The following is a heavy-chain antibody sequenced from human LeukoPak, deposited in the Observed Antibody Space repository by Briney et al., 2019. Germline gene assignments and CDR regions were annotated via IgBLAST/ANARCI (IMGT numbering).Heavy chain of an antibody. J-gene: IGHJ4*02. V-gene: IGHV3-30*03. CDR1: GFTFSSYG. CDR2: ISYDGSNK. D-gene: IGHD3-10*01. Sequence: PGRSLRLSCAASGFTFSSYGMHWVRQAPGKGLEWVAVISYDGSNKYYADSVKGRFTISRDNSKNTLYLQMNSLRAEDTAVYYCARVVPPTDYGSGSYFWDPYYFDYWGQGTLVTVSS. CDR3: ARVVPPTDYGSGSYFWDPYYFDY.